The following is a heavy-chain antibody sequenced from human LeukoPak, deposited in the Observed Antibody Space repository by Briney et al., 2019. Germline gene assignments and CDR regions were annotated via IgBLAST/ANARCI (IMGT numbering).Heavy chain of an antibody. Sequence: GASVKVSCKASGYTFINYGLTWVRQAPGQGFEWMGWISAYTGSTNYAQKLQGRVTMPTDPSTSTAYMELRSLRSDDTGVYYCARTVGATGAFDIWGQGTMVIVSS. V-gene: IGHV1-18*01. CDR2: ISAYTGST. CDR3: ARTVGATGAFDI. J-gene: IGHJ3*02. CDR1: GYTFINYG. D-gene: IGHD1-26*01.